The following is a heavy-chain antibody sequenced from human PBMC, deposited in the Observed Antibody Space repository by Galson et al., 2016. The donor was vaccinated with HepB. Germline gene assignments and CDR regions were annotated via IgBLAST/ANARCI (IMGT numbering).Heavy chain of an antibody. J-gene: IGHJ6*02. CDR2: IIPVYGTP. CDR1: GGTFGTYP. D-gene: IGHD4-17*01. CDR3: AMPGRVFEYGDYGGSAAYGMDV. V-gene: IGHV1-69*13. Sequence: SVKVSCKASGGTFGTYPISWVRQAPGQGLEWMGGIIPVYGTPIYAQRFQDRVTITADESTSTAYMELSSLRSEDTAAYYCAMPGRVFEYGDYGGSAAYGMDVGGQGTTVIVSS.